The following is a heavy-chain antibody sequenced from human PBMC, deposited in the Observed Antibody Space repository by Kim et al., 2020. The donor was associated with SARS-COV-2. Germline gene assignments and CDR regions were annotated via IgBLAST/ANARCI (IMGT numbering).Heavy chain of an antibody. J-gene: IGHJ4*02. D-gene: IGHD3-16*01. CDR1: GFTFSNYG. Sequence: GGSLRLSCAASGFTFSNYGMNWVRQAPGKGLEWVSAISNSGTNTYYADSVKGRFTISRDNSKNTLFLQMDSLRPEDTAVYYCAKERTFRGPFDYWGLGTLVTVSS. CDR2: ISNSGTNT. CDR3: AKERTFRGPFDY. V-gene: IGHV3-23*01.